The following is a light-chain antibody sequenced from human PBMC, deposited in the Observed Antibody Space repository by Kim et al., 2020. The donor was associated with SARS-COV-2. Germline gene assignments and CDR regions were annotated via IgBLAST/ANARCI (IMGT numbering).Light chain of an antibody. CDR2: NDN. J-gene: IGLJ3*02. CDR1: RPKGGNHI. V-gene: IGLV1-44*01. Sequence: GPGVTISCSGSRPKGGNHIVNWLQQLPGTAPKLLLYNDNRRPSGVPDRFSGSRSGTSASLAISGLQSEDEADYYCATWDYSLNGWVFGGGTQLTVL. CDR3: ATWDYSLNGWV.